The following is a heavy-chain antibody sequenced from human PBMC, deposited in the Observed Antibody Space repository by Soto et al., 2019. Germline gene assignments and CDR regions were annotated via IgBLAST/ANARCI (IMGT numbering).Heavy chain of an antibody. J-gene: IGHJ4*02. CDR3: ERAERDIHYYFDF. V-gene: IGHV3-30*03. CDR2: ISYDGSNK. CDR1: GFTFSSYG. D-gene: IGHD2-15*01. Sequence: PGGSLRLSCAASGFTFSSYGMHWVRQAPGKGLEWVAVISYDGSNKHLGDSVKGRFSISRDNSTNTLFLQMNSLRPEDTAVYYCERAERDIHYYFDFWGQGTLVTVSS.